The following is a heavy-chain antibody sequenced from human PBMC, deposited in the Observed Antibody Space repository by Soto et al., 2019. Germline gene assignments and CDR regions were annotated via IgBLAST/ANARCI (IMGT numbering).Heavy chain of an antibody. CDR1: GYAVTTYG. V-gene: IGHV1-18*01. J-gene: IGHJ4*02. CDR2: ISAHNGNT. CDR3: ARGRYGDY. Sequence: QVHLVQSGAEVKKPGAPVKVSCKGSGYAVTTYGITWVRQAPGQGLEWMGWISAHNGNTDYAQKLQGRVTVTRDTSTSTAYMELRSLRSADTAVYYCARGRYGDYWGQGALVTVSS. D-gene: IGHD1-1*01.